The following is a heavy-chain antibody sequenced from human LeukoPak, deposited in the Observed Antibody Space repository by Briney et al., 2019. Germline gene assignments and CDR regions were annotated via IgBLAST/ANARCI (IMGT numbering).Heavy chain of an antibody. D-gene: IGHD2-2*01. Sequence: GASVKVSCKASGYTFTGYYMHWVRQAPGQGLEWMGWINPNSGGTNYAQKFQGRVTMTRDTSISTAYMELSRLRSDATAVYYCANWNCSSTGCYHNWFDPWGQGTLDTVSS. CDR1: GYTFTGYY. J-gene: IGHJ5*02. V-gene: IGHV1-2*02. CDR2: INPNSGGT. CDR3: ANWNCSSTGCYHNWFDP.